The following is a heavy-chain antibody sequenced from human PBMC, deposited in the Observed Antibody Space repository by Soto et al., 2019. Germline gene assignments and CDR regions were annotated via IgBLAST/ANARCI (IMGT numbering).Heavy chain of an antibody. J-gene: IGHJ4*02. CDR3: VRTSLVVAAATREDY. CDR2: INTDGSST. CDR1: GFTFSSHW. Sequence: EVQLVESGGDLVQSGGSLRLSCAASGFTFSSHWMHWVRQGPGKGLIGVSRINTDGSSTSYAGSVKGRFTISRDNAKNTLYLQMNSLRAEDTAVYYCVRTSLVVAAATREDYWGQGTLVTVSS. D-gene: IGHD2-15*01. V-gene: IGHV3-74*01.